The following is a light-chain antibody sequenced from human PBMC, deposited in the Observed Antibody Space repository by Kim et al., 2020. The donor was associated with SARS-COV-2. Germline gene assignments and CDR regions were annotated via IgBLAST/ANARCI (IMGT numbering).Light chain of an antibody. V-gene: IGKV1-5*01. CDR3: QHRQT. Sequence: DIQMTQSPSTLPASVGDRVTITCRATQYVTRGLAWYQQKPGRAPKLLIYDASTLDRGVPSRFRGSGSGTEFTLTINSLQPDDFASYYCQHRQTFGQGTKVDI. J-gene: IGKJ1*01. CDR2: DAS. CDR1: QYVTRG.